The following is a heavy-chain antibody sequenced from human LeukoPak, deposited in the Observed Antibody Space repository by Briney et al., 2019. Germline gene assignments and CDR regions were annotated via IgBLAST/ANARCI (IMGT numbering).Heavy chain of an antibody. Sequence: SGGSLRLSCAASGFTVSSSYMSWVRQAPGKGLEWVSVIYSGGSTYYADSVKGRFTISRDNSKNTLYLQMNSLRAEDTAVYYCARCARAYYDSSGYYWDYWGQGTLVTVSS. CDR1: GFTVSSSY. CDR3: ARCARAYYDSSGYYWDY. D-gene: IGHD3-22*01. V-gene: IGHV3-53*01. CDR2: IYSGGST. J-gene: IGHJ4*02.